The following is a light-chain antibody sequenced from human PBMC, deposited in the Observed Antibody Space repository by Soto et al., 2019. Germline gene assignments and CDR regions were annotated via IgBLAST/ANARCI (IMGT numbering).Light chain of an antibody. CDR2: EVS. J-gene: IGLJ2*01. CDR1: SSDIGAYKY. Sequence: QSALTQPASVSGSPGQSVTISCTGTSSDIGAYKYVSWYQQHPGKSPRLMIYEVSNRPSGVSNRFSASKSGNTASLTISGLQAEDEADYYCCSYRSTSTLVFGGGTKLTVL. CDR3: CSYRSTSTLV. V-gene: IGLV2-14*01.